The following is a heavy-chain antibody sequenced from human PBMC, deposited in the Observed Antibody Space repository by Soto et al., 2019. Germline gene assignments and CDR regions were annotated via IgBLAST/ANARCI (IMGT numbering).Heavy chain of an antibody. CDR2: IYYSGST. Sequence: SETLSLTCTVSGGSISSYYWSWIRQPPGKGLEWIGYIYYSGSTNYNPSLKSRVTISVDTSKNQFSLKLGSVTAADTAVYYCARIVVPASSDSHYYYYYYMDVWGKGTTVTVSS. D-gene: IGHD2-2*01. V-gene: IGHV4-59*08. CDR1: GGSISSYY. CDR3: ARIVVPASSDSHYYYYYYMDV. J-gene: IGHJ6*03.